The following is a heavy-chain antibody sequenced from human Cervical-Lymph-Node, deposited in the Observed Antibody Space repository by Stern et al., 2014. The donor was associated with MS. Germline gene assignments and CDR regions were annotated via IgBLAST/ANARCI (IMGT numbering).Heavy chain of an antibody. V-gene: IGHV2-5*02. CDR2: IYCDDQK. J-gene: IGHJ4*02. CDR3: AHRTAGPFDY. Sequence: QVTLRESGPALVKPRQTLTLSCTFSGFSLSTSGLGVGWIRQPPGEDLEWLAYIYCDDQKRYSPSLKSRLTITKDTSKNQVVLTLTNVDPVDTATYYCAHRTAGPFDYWGQGTLVTVSS. CDR1: GFSLSTSGLG.